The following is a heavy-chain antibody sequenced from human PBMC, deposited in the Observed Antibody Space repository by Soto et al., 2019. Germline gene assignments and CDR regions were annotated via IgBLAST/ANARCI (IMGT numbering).Heavy chain of an antibody. V-gene: IGHV3-53*01. J-gene: IGHJ4*02. CDR3: VRDKYCDGGGCYGQFDQ. Sequence: PGGSLRLSCAASGFSVGSNFMTWVRQAPGKGLEWVSVMKDGGSTNYADSVKGRFTVSRDNSKNTLYLQMNSLRVEDTAVYYCVRDKYCDGGGCYGQFDQWGPGTLVTVSS. D-gene: IGHD2-8*02. CDR1: GFSVGSNF. CDR2: MKDGGST.